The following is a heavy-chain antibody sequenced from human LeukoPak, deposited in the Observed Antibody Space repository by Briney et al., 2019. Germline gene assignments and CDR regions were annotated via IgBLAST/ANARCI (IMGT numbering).Heavy chain of an antibody. Sequence: GGSLRLSCAASGFTFSSYAMSWVRQAPGKGLEWVSAISGSGGSTYYADSVKGRFTISRDNSKNTLYLQMNSLRAEDTAVYYCAWDDFWSGYYIWGQGTLVTVSS. J-gene: IGHJ4*02. CDR1: GFTFSSYA. CDR3: AWDDFWSGYYI. D-gene: IGHD3-3*01. CDR2: ISGSGGST. V-gene: IGHV3-23*01.